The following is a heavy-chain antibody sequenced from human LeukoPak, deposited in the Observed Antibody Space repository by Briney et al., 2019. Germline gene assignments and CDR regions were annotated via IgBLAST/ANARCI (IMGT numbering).Heavy chain of an antibody. Sequence: PSETLSLTCAVYGGSFSGYYWSWIRQPPGKGLEWIGEIDHSGSTNCNPSLKSRVTISVDTSKNQFSLKLSSVTAADTAVYYCARDSGRINYHDSSGYFYIWGQGTLVTVSS. V-gene: IGHV4-34*01. D-gene: IGHD3-22*01. CDR2: IDHSGST. J-gene: IGHJ4*02. CDR1: GGSFSGYY. CDR3: ARDSGRINYHDSSGYFYI.